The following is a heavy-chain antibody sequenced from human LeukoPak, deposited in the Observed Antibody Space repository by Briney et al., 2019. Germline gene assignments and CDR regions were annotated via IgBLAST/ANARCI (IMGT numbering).Heavy chain of an antibody. J-gene: IGHJ4*02. CDR1: GYSFSAYY. V-gene: IGHV1-2*02. D-gene: IGHD2-15*01. Sequence: EASVKDSCKASGYSFSAYYMHWVRQAPGQGLEWMGCIDPSSGTSYAPRFQGRVTMTMDTSISTAHMELSRMTSDDTAVYYCTRGGRLEFDYWGQGSLVTVYS. CDR3: TRGGRLEFDY. CDR2: IDPSSGT.